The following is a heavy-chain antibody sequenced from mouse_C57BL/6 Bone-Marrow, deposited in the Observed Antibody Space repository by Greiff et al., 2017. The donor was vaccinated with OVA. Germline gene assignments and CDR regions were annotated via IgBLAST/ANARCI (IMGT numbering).Heavy chain of an antibody. D-gene: IGHD1-1*01. J-gene: IGHJ1*03. CDR3: AGGYGSSLYWYFDV. Sequence: VQLQQSGAELVKPGASVKLSCTASGFNIKDYYMHWVKQRTEQGLEWIGRIDPEDGETKYATKFQGKATITADTSSNTAYLQLSSLTSEDTAVYYCAGGYGSSLYWYFDVWGTGTTVTVSS. CDR1: GFNIKDYY. CDR2: IDPEDGET. V-gene: IGHV14-2*01.